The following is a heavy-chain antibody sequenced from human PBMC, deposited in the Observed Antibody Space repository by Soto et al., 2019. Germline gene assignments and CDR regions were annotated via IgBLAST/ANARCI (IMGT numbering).Heavy chain of an antibody. CDR2: INHSGST. Sequence: QVQLQQWGAGLLKPSETLSLTCAVYGGSFSPYFWSWIRQPPGKGLEWIGEINHSGSTNYNPSLTRQATLSVDTSKNQVFLKLTSVTAADSAVYYCARLASGWQYYYFDFWGRGTPVTVSS. CDR1: GGSFSPYF. CDR3: ARLASGWQYYYFDF. J-gene: IGHJ2*01. D-gene: IGHD6-19*01. V-gene: IGHV4-34*01.